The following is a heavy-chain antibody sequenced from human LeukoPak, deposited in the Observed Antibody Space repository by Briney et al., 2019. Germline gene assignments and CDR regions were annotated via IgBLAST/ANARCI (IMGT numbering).Heavy chain of an antibody. D-gene: IGHD2-2*01. CDR2: ISSSSSYI. CDR1: GFTFSDYY. CDR3: ARDLTSVLGCSSTSCPEREGSFDY. J-gene: IGHJ4*02. Sequence: GGSLRLSCAASGFTFSDYYMSWIRQAPGKGLEWVSSISSSSSYIYYADSVKGRFTISRDNAKNSLYLQMNSLRAEDTAVYYCARDLTSVLGCSSTSCPEREGSFDYWGQGTLVTVSS. V-gene: IGHV3-11*06.